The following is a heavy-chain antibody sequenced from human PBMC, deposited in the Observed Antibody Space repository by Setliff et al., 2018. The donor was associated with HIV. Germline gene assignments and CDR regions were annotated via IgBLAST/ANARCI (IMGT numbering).Heavy chain of an antibody. D-gene: IGHD3-22*01. V-gene: IGHV3-33*01. J-gene: IGHJ3*02. CDR3: ARDRGWRLLPNDAFDI. CDR2: IWNDGSRE. Sequence: SLRLSCAASGFTFSSYGMHWVRQAPGKGLEWVAVIWNDGSREYYADSVKGRFTISRDNSKNILYLQMNRLRADDTAVYYCARDRGWRLLPNDAFDIWGQGTMVTVSS. CDR1: GFTFSSYG.